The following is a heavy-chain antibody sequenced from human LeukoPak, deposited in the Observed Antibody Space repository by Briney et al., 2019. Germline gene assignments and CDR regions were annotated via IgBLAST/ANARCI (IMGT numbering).Heavy chain of an antibody. D-gene: IGHD1-1*01. Sequence: GGSLRLSCAASRFTFSSYAMHWVRQAPGKGLDWVAVISYDGSNKYYADSVKGRFTISRGNSKNTLYLQMNSLRAEDTAVYYCARDLGTTEGNWFDPWGQGTLVTVSS. J-gene: IGHJ5*02. CDR3: ARDLGTTEGNWFDP. V-gene: IGHV3-30*04. CDR2: ISYDGSNK. CDR1: RFTFSSYA.